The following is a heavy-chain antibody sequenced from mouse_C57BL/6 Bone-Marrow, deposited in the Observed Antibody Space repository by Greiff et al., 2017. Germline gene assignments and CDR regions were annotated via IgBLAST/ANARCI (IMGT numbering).Heavy chain of an antibody. CDR3: ARKGPYYYGSSLYFDV. Sequence: EVQLQQSGPELVKPGASVKISCKASGYTFTDYYMNWVKQSHGKSLEWIGDINPNNGGTSYNQKFKSKATLTVDKSSSTAYMELRSLTSEDSAVYYCARKGPYYYGSSLYFDVWGTGTTVTVSA. D-gene: IGHD1-1*01. V-gene: IGHV1-26*01. CDR1: GYTFTDYY. CDR2: INPNNGGT. J-gene: IGHJ1*03.